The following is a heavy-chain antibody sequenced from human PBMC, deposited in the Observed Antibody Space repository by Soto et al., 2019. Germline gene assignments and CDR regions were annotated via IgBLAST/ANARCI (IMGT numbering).Heavy chain of an antibody. Sequence: EGSLRLSCAASGFTLSRYAIHWVRQAPGKGLEWVSIISYDGSNKYYADSVRGRFTISRDNSKNTLYLQMNSLRPEDTAVYYCARDQCYDDSGYDDDVWGQGTMVNVSS. V-gene: IGHV3-30-3*01. CDR2: ISYDGSNK. CDR1: GFTLSRYA. J-gene: IGHJ3*01. CDR3: ARDQCYDDSGYDDDV. D-gene: IGHD3-22*01.